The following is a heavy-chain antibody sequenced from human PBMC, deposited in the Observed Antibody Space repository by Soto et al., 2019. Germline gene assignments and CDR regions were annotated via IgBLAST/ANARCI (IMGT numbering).Heavy chain of an antibody. CDR3: ARSIVVVTALDY. V-gene: IGHV1-3*05. CDR2: INAGNGNT. J-gene: IGHJ4*02. CDR1: GYTFTSYA. D-gene: IGHD2-21*02. Sequence: QVQLVQSGAEEKKPGASVKVSCKASGYTFTSYAMHWVRQAPGQRPEWMGCINAGNGNTKYSQKFQGRVTMTRDTAASTAYMELSSLRSEDTAVYYCARSIVVVTALDYWGQGTLVTVSS.